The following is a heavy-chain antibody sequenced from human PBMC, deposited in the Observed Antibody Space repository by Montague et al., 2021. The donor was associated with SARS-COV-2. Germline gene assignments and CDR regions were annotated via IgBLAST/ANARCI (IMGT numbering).Heavy chain of an antibody. CDR2: XYWDDDD. D-gene: IGHD3-16*02. CDR3: AHSRSRYTSVGSSEHYYYGMDV. V-gene: IGHV2-5*02. J-gene: IGHJ6*02. Sequence: PALVKPTQPLTLTCTFSGFSLSTSGVGVNWIRQPPGKALEWPALXYWDDDDRYSPSLKNRLTITKDTSKNQVVLTMTNMDPVDTATYYCAHSRSRYTSVGSSEHYYYGMDVWGQGTPVTVSS. CDR1: GFSLSTSGVG.